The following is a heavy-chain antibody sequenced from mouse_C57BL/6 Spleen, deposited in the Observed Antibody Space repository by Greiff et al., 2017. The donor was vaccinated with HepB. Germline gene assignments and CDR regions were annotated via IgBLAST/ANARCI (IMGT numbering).Heavy chain of an antibody. Sequence: DVQLQESGPELVKPGASVKISCKASGYTFTDYYMNWVKQSHGKSLEWIGDINPNNGGTSYNQKFKGKATLTVDKSSSTAYMELRSLTSEDSAVYYCARRGDYDSEWFAYWGQGTLVTVSA. V-gene: IGHV1-26*01. CDR3: ARRGDYDSEWFAY. J-gene: IGHJ3*01. CDR2: INPNNGGT. CDR1: GYTFTDYY. D-gene: IGHD2-4*01.